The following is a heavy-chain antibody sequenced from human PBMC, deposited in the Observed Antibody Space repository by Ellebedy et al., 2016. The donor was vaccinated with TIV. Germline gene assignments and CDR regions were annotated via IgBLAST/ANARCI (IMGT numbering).Heavy chain of an antibody. CDR3: AKDGAYSGYDS. Sequence: GESLKISXAASGFTFSSYAMSWVRQAPGKGLEWVSAISGSGGSTYYADSVKGRFTISRDNSKNTLYLQMNSLRAEDTAVYYCAKDGAYSGYDSWGQGTLVTVSS. CDR1: GFTFSSYA. CDR2: ISGSGGST. J-gene: IGHJ5*02. V-gene: IGHV3-23*01. D-gene: IGHD5-12*01.